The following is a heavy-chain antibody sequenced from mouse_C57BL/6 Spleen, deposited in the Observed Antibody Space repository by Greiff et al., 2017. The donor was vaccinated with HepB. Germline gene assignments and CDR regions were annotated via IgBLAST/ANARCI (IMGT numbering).Heavy chain of an antibody. D-gene: IGHD2-3*01. J-gene: IGHJ2*01. Sequence: QVTLKVCGPGILQSSQTLSLTCSFSGFSLSTSGMGVSWIRQPSGKGLEWLAHIYWDDDKRYNPSLKSRLTISKDTSRNQVFLKITSVDTADTATYYCARRARVIYDGYYEGDYFDYWGQGTTLTVSS. CDR1: GFSLSTSGMG. V-gene: IGHV8-12*01. CDR2: IYWDDDK. CDR3: ARRARVIYDGYYEGDYFDY.